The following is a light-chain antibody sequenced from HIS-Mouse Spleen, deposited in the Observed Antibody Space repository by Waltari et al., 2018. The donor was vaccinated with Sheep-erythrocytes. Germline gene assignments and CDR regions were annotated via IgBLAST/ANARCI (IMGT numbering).Light chain of an antibody. CDR1: SGPSSYA. CDR2: FNGDGSH. V-gene: IGLV4-69*01. CDR3: QTWGTGIQV. J-gene: IGLJ3*02. Sequence: QLVLTQSPSASASLGASVKLTCTLSSGPSSYAIAWHQQQPEKGPRYWMRFNGDGSHSKGDGVPDRFSGSSSGAERYLTISSLQSEDEADYYCQTWGTGIQVFGGGTKLTVL.